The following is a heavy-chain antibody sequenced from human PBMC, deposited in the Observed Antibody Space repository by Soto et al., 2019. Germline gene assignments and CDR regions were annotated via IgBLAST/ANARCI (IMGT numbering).Heavy chain of an antibody. V-gene: IGHV4-4*02. D-gene: IGHD3-16*02. CDR3: ARKARWRLGELSYDY. J-gene: IGHJ4*02. CDR2: IYHSGST. Sequence: QVQLQESGPGLVKPSGTLSLTCAVSGGSISSSNWWSWVRQPPGKGLEWIGEIYHSGSTNYNPSLNSRVTISVDKSKNQFSLKLSSVTAADTAVYYCARKARWRLGELSYDYWGQGTLVTVSS. CDR1: GGSISSSNW.